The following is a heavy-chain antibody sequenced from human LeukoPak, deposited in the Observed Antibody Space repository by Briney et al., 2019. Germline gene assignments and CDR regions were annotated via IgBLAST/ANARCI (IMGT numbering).Heavy chain of an antibody. CDR3: ARAPMVRANVVDY. CDR1: GFTFRNYW. J-gene: IGHJ4*02. V-gene: IGHV3-74*01. CDR2: TNIDGSTS. D-gene: IGHD4/OR15-4a*01. Sequence: GGSLRLSCAASGFTFRNYWMHWVRQAPGKGLVWVSRTNIDGSTSTYADSVQGRFSISRDNAKNTLYLQMNSLRAEDTAVYYCARAPMVRANVVDYWVQGTRVTVPS.